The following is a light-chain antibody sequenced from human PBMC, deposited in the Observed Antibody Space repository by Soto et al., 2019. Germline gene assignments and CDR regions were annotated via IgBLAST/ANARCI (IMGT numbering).Light chain of an antibody. J-gene: IGKJ5*01. CDR1: QVVTN. CDR3: LQRTVWLRS. Sequence: DIVLTQSPGTLSLSPGERATLSCRASQVVTNFAWYQQKPGQAPRLLIYDVSKRATGIPARFSGSGSGADSPLPISSLEPEDFGVYYGLQRTVWLRSFGQGTRLEIK. CDR2: DVS. V-gene: IGKV3-11*01.